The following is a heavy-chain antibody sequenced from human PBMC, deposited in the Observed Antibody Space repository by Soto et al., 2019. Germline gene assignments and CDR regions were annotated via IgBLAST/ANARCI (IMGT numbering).Heavy chain of an antibody. V-gene: IGHV4-39*01. CDR3: ASQCSSASCYLPAFDY. J-gene: IGHJ4*02. CDR2: IYYSGNT. D-gene: IGHD2-2*01. Sequence: SETLSLTCAVSGDSISSSSYYWGWIRQPPGKGLEWIGSIYYSGNTFYNPSLKSRVTISVVTSMNQFSLRLNSVTAADTAVYYCASQCSSASCYLPAFDYWGQGTLVTVSS. CDR1: GDSISSSSYY.